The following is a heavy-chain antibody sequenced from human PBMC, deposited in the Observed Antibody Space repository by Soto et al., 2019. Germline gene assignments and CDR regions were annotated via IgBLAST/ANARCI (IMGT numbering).Heavy chain of an antibody. CDR3: VRDAYNRDAFDI. V-gene: IGHV3-21*01. Sequence: DVQLVESGGGLVKPGGSLRLSCAASGFNFITFSMNWVRQAPGKGLEWVSSISASSSSIYYAESVKGRFTVSRDNAKNSLYLQMTSLPAEDTALYYCVRDAYNRDAFDIWGQGTTVPVSS. CDR1: GFNFITFS. D-gene: IGHD1-20*01. J-gene: IGHJ3*02. CDR2: ISASSSSI.